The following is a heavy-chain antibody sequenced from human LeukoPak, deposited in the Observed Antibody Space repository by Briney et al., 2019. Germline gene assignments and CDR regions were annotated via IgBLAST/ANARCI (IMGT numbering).Heavy chain of an antibody. V-gene: IGHV3-23*01. Sequence: GGSLRLSCAASGFTFSSYDMHWVRQAPGKGLEWVSAISGSGGSTYYADSVKGRFTISRDNSKNTLYLQMNSLRAEDTAVYYCAKEHGDQDDAFDIWGQGTMVTVSS. D-gene: IGHD4-17*01. J-gene: IGHJ3*02. CDR3: AKEHGDQDDAFDI. CDR2: ISGSGGST. CDR1: GFTFSSYD.